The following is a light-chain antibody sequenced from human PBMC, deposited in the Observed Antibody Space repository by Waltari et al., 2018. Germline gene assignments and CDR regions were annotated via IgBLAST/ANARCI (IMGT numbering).Light chain of an antibody. CDR2: GSN. V-gene: IGLV1-47*01. J-gene: IGLJ1*01. Sequence: QSVLTQPPSASGTPGQRVTISCPGTNSNIGRNSVLWYQQPPESAHQLLIYGSNQRPSGVTDRFSDSKSGTSASLAISGLRSEDAADYYCAAWDDSLSVSYVFGSGTKVTV. CDR1: NSNIGRNS. CDR3: AAWDDSLSVSYV.